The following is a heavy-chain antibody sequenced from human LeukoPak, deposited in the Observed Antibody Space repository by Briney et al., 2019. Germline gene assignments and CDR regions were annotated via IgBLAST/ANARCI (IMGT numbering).Heavy chain of an antibody. CDR1: GFTFSGSA. V-gene: IGHV3-73*01. CDR3: IVVLTALDY. CDR2: IRSKANNYAT. Sequence: GGSLGLSCAASGFTFSGSAIHWVRQASGKGLEWVGRIRSKANNYATAYAASVKGRFTMSRDDSKNTAYLQMNSLKTEDTAVYYCIVVLTALDYWGQGTLVTVSS. J-gene: IGHJ4*02. D-gene: IGHD2-21*02.